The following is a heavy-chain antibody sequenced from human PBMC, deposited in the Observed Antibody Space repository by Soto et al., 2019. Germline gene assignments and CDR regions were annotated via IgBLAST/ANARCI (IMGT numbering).Heavy chain of an antibody. CDR3: AKESRGIPPTVTGY. CDR1: GFNFSNYA. V-gene: IGHV3-23*01. J-gene: IGHJ4*02. Sequence: EVQLLESGGGLVQPGGSLRLSCAASGFNFSNYAMSWVRQAPGKGLEWVSAIVGGGDSTYYADSVKGRFTISRDNSKNTLHLQMNSLRAEDTAVYFCAKESRGIPPTVTGYWGQGTLVTVSS. D-gene: IGHD1-1*01. CDR2: IVGGGDST.